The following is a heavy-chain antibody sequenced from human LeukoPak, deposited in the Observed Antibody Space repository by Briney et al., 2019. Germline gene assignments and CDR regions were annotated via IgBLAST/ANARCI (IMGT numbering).Heavy chain of an antibody. CDR3: AKDTGLYYYDSSGYGDY. J-gene: IGHJ4*02. D-gene: IGHD3-22*01. CDR2: ISGSGGST. V-gene: IGHV3-23*01. Sequence: PGGSLRLSCAASGFTFSSYAMSWVRQAPGKGLEWVSAISGSGGSTYYADSVKGRFTISRDNSKNTLYLQMNSLRAEDTAVYYCAKDTGLYYYDSSGYGDYWGQGTLVTVSS. CDR1: GFTFSSYA.